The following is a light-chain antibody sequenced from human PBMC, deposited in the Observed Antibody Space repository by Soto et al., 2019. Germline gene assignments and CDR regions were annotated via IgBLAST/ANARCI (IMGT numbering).Light chain of an antibody. CDR3: QQLKSNLIT. CDR2: AAS. V-gene: IGKV1-9*01. Sequence: QLTQSPSFLSSSVGARVTITCRASQGINRFLAWYQQKPGKAPKLLIYAASTLQSGVPSRFSGSGSGTELTITISSLQTEDFETYYCQQLKSNLITFGQGTRLDIK. J-gene: IGKJ5*01. CDR1: QGINRF.